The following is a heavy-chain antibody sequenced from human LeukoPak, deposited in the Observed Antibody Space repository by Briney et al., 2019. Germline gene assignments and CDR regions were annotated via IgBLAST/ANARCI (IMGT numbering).Heavy chain of an antibody. J-gene: IGHJ4*02. D-gene: IGHD1-26*01. CDR3: ATATPSSIVGAASFDY. CDR1: GGSISSSSYY. Sequence: SETLSLTCTVSGGSISSSSYYWGWIRQPPVKGLEWIGSIYYSGSTYYNPSLKSRVTISVDMSKNQFSLKLSSVTAADTAVYYCATATPSSIVGAASFDYWGQGTLVTVSS. V-gene: IGHV4-39*07. CDR2: IYYSGST.